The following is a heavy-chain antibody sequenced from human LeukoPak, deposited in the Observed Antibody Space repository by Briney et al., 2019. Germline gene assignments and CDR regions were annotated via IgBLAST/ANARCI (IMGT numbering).Heavy chain of an antibody. CDR3: ARYSAPVTSIDY. Sequence: PSETLSLTCTVSSGSFSNGDYYWSWLRQPPGTALEWIGYIYYTGSAYYNPSLGGRVTLSVDTSKNQFSLMLSSVTAADTAVYYCARYSAPVTSIDYWGQGTLVTVSS. CDR2: IYYTGSA. D-gene: IGHD2-21*02. J-gene: IGHJ4*02. V-gene: IGHV4-61*08. CDR1: SGSFSNGDYY.